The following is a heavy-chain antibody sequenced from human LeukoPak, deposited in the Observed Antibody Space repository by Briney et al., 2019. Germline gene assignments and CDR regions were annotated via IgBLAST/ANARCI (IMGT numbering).Heavy chain of an antibody. Sequence: PGGSLRLSCAASGFTFSGYAMSWVRQAPGKGLEWVSVISGGDGRTYYADSVKGQFTISRDNSKNTVYLQMNSLRPEDTAVYYCARDSSQLRSPSKNFDYWGQGTLVTVSS. CDR3: ARDSSQLRSPSKNFDY. J-gene: IGHJ4*02. V-gene: IGHV3-23*01. CDR1: GFTFSGYA. D-gene: IGHD3-3*01. CDR2: ISGGDGRT.